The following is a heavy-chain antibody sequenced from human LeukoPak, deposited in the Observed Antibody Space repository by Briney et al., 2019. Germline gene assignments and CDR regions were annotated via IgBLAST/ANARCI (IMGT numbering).Heavy chain of an antibody. Sequence: GGSLRLSCAASGFTFSGSAMHWVRQASGKGLEWVGRIRSKANSYATAYAASVKGRFTTSRDDSKNTAYLQMNSLKTEDTAVYYCTRLRIVGAIYYFDYWGQGTLVTVSS. CDR1: GFTFSGSA. CDR2: IRSKANSYAT. V-gene: IGHV3-73*01. J-gene: IGHJ4*02. CDR3: TRLRIVGAIYYFDY. D-gene: IGHD1-26*01.